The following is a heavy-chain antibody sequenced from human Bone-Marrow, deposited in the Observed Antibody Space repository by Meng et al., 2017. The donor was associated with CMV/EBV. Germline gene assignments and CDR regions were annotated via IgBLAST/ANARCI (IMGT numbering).Heavy chain of an antibody. Sequence: GESLKISCTASGFTFGDYAMSWVRQAPGKRLEWVAVISYDGSNKYYADSVKGRFTISRDNSKNTLYLQMNSLTAEDTAVYYCARDTGYSSSLDYWGQGTLVTVSS. CDR2: ISYDGSNK. CDR3: ARDTGYSSSLDY. CDR1: GFTFGDYA. J-gene: IGHJ4*02. D-gene: IGHD6-13*01. V-gene: IGHV3-30-3*01.